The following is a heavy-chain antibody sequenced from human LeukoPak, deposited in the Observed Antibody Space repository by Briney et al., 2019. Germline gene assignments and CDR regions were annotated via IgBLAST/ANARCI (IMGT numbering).Heavy chain of an antibody. Sequence: SKTLSLTCTVSGGSVSSGSYYWSWIRQPPGKGLEWIGYIYYSGSTNYNPSLKSRVTISVDTSKNQFSLKLSSVTAADTAVYYCARGDCSSTSCYVWYFDLWGRGTLVTVSS. CDR1: GGSVSSGSYY. CDR3: ARGDCSSTSCYVWYFDL. D-gene: IGHD2-2*01. CDR2: IYYSGST. V-gene: IGHV4-61*01. J-gene: IGHJ2*01.